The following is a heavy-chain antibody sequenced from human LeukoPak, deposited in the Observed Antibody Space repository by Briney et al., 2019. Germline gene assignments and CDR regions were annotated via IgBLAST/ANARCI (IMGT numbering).Heavy chain of an antibody. D-gene: IGHD1-1*01. CDR3: ARDHNYAFDN. CDR1: GFPFIEYS. Sequence: GGSLRLSCTASGFPFIEYSMNWVRQAPGKGLEWISYIGIDSGNTKYADSVRGRFTISAEKAKNSLYLQMNSLRVEDTAVYYCARDHNYAFDNWGQGTLVSVAS. CDR2: IGIDSGNT. V-gene: IGHV3-48*01. J-gene: IGHJ4*02.